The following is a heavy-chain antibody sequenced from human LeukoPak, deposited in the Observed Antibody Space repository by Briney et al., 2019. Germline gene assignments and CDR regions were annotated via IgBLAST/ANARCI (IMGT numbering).Heavy chain of an antibody. CDR1: GFTFSSYG. J-gene: IGHJ4*02. CDR2: TSYDGSNK. V-gene: IGHV3-30*18. CDR3: AKDPSYSSSSGSDY. D-gene: IGHD6-6*01. Sequence: PGGSLRLSCAASGFTFSSYGMHWVRQAPGKGREWVAVTSYDGSNKYYADSVKGRFTISRDNSKNTLYLQMNSLRAEDTAVYYCAKDPSYSSSSGSDYWGQGTLVTVSS.